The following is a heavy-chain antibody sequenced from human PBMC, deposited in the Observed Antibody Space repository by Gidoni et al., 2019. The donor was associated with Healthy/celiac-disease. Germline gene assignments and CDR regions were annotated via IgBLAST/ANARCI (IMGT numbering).Heavy chain of an antibody. V-gene: IGHV3-23*01. D-gene: IGHD1-7*01. CDR2: ISGSGGST. J-gene: IGHJ4*02. CDR1: GFTFSSDA. Sequence: EVQLLESGGGVVQPGGSLRLACAASGFTFSSDAMSWVSQAPGKGLEWVSAISGSGGSTYYADSVKGRFTISRDNSKNTLYLQMSSLRAEDTAVYYCAKDLGLELRGGFDYWGQGTLVTVSS. CDR3: AKDLGLELRGGFDY.